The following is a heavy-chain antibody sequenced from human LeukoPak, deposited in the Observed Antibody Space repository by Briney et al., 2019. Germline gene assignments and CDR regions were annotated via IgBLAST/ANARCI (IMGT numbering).Heavy chain of an antibody. CDR3: ARAVAAKGHDY. V-gene: IGHV3-48*04. D-gene: IGHD6-19*01. CDR2: ISGSGSTI. J-gene: IGHJ4*02. Sequence: PGGSLRLSCAASGFTFSSYAMSWVRQAPGKGLEWVSAISGSGSTIYYADSVKGRFTISRDNAKNSLYLQMNSLRAEDTAVYYCARAVAAKGHDYWGQGTLVTVSS. CDR1: GFTFSSYA.